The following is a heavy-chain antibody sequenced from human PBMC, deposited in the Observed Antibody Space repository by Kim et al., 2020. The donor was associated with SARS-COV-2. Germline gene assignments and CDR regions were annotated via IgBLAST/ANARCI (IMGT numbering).Heavy chain of an antibody. Sequence: SVKVSCKASGGTFSSYAISWVRQAPGQGLEWMGGIIPIFGTANYAQKFQGRVTITADESTSTAYMELSSLRSEDTAVYYCARDYLSYYGSGSYYFDYWGQRALVTVSS. D-gene: IGHD3-10*01. CDR3: ARDYLSYYGSGSYYFDY. CDR2: IIPIFGTA. J-gene: IGHJ4*02. V-gene: IGHV1-69*13. CDR1: GGTFSSYA.